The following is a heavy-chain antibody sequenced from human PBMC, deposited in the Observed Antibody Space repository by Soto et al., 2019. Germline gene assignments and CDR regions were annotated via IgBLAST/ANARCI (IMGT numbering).Heavy chain of an antibody. D-gene: IGHD2-8*02. J-gene: IGHJ4*02. CDR1: GGSFSGYY. Sequence: QVQLQQWGARLLKPSEMLSLTCAVYGGSFSGYYWTWIRQPPGKGLEWLGQINHSGSTNYNQSLRSGVTISVDTSKNQFSLKLSSVTAADTAVYYCARGISMLVVVQTDAPDKYYFDSWGLGTLVTVSS. V-gene: IGHV4-34*01. CDR3: ARGISMLVVVQTDAPDKYYFDS. CDR2: INHSGST.